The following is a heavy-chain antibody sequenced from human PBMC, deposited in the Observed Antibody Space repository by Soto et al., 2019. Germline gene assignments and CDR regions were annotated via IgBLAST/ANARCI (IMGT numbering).Heavy chain of an antibody. V-gene: IGHV4-30-2*01. J-gene: IGHJ4*02. D-gene: IGHD3-3*01. CDR3: ARVGEWLFFDY. Sequence: PSETLSLTCAVFGGSISSGGYSWSWIRQPPGKGLEWIGYIYHSGSTYYNPSLKSRVTISVDRSKNQFSLKLSSVTAVDTAVYYCARVGEWLFFDYWGQGTLVTVSS. CDR2: IYHSGST. CDR1: GGSISSGGYS.